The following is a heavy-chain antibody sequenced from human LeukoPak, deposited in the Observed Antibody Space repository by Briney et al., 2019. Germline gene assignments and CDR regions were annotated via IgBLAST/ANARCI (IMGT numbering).Heavy chain of an antibody. CDR1: GFTFSNYW. J-gene: IGHJ5*02. CDR2: INSDASVT. V-gene: IGHV3-74*01. CDR3: ARDRWFDP. Sequence: GSLRLSCAASGFTFSNYWMHWVRQTPGKGLVWVSRINSDASVTTYADSVKGRFAISRDNSKNTLYLQMNSLRAEDTAVYYCARDRWFDPWGQGTLVTVSS.